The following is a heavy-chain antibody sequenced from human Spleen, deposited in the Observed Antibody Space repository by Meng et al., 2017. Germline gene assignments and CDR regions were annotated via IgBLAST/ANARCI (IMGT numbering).Heavy chain of an antibody. V-gene: IGHV3-23*01. J-gene: IGHJ4*02. CDR2: ISGRGGST. CDR3: ARVVPAANFDY. CDR1: GFTFSSYA. Sequence: GESLKISCAASGFTFSSYAMSWVRQAPGKGLEWVSAISGRGGSTYYADSVKGRFTISRDNAKNSLYLQMNSLRAEDTAVYYCARVVPAANFDYWGQGTLVTVSS. D-gene: IGHD2-2*01.